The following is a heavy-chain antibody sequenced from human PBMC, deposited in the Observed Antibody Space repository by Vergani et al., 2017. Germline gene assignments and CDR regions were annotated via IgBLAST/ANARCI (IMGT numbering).Heavy chain of an antibody. D-gene: IGHD2-15*01. Sequence: QVQLVQSGSEVKKPGASVKVSCRASGYTFTNYALNWVRQAPGQGLEWMGWINSNSGNPTYAQGFKGRFVFSLAPSVSTSYLQINSLQPEDTAVYYCVGSRSGSCTGGSYDSGWFDPWGQGTLVTVSS. V-gene: IGHV7-4-1*02. CDR2: INSNSGNP. J-gene: IGHJ5*02. CDR3: VGSRSGSCTGGSYDSGWFDP. CDR1: GYTFTNYA.